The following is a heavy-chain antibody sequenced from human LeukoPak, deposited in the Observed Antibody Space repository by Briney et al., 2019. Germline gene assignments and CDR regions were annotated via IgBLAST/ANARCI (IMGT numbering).Heavy chain of an antibody. Sequence: PGGSLRLSCAASGFTFSSYSMNWVRQAPGKGLEWVSYISSSSSTIYYADSVKGRFTISRDNAKNSLYLQMNSLRAEDTAVYYRARDGDYGDPGYFQHWGQGTLVTVSS. J-gene: IGHJ1*01. D-gene: IGHD4-17*01. V-gene: IGHV3-48*01. CDR3: ARDGDYGDPGYFQH. CDR1: GFTFSSYS. CDR2: ISSSSSTI.